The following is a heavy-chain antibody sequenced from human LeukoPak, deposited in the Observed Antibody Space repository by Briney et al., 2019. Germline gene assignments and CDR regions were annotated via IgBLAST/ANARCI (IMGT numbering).Heavy chain of an antibody. D-gene: IGHD3-22*01. CDR1: GFTFSSYA. CDR3: AKDGDSSGYYWDYYYGMDV. CDR2: ISYDGSNK. V-gene: IGHV3-30*04. J-gene: IGHJ6*02. Sequence: GGSLRLSCAASGFTFSSYAMHWVRQAPGKGLEWVAVISYDGSNKYYADSVKGRFTISRDNSKNTLYLQMNSLRAEDTAVYYCAKDGDSSGYYWDYYYGMDVWGQGTTVTVSS.